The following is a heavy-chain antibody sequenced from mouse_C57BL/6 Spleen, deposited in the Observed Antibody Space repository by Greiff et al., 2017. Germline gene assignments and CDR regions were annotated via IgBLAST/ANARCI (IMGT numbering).Heavy chain of an antibody. CDR2: ISDGGSYT. V-gene: IGHV5-4*01. CDR3: AREGREEFAY. Sequence: EVHLVESGGGLVKPGGSLKLSCAASGFTFSCYAMSWVRQTPEKRLEWVATISDGGSYTYYPDNVKGRFTISRDNAKNNLYLQMSHLKSEDTAMYYCAREGREEFAYWGQGTLVTVSA. D-gene: IGHD3-3*01. J-gene: IGHJ3*01. CDR1: GFTFSCYA.